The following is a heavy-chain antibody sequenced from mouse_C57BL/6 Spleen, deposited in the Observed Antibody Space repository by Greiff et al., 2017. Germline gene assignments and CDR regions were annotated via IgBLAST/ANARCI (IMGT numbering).Heavy chain of an antibody. J-gene: IGHJ3*01. CDR3: AREYNDYGPWFAY. V-gene: IGHV1-18*01. CDR2: INPNNGGT. Sequence: EVQGVESGPELVKPGASVKIPCKASGYTFTDYNMDWVKQSHGKSLEWIGDINPNNGGTIYNQKFKGKATLTVDKSSSTAYMELRSLTSEDTAVYYCAREYNDYGPWFAYWGQGTLVTVSA. CDR1: GYTFTDYN. D-gene: IGHD2-4*01.